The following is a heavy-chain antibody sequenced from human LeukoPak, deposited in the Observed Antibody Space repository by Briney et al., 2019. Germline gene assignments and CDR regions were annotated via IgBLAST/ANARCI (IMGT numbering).Heavy chain of an antibody. J-gene: IGHJ4*02. CDR3: ATGGFNWNDADFDY. D-gene: IGHD1-1*01. V-gene: IGHV3-48*01. CDR2: ISSSSSTI. Sequence: GGSLRLSCAASGFTFSSYSMNWVRQAPGKGLEWVSYISSSSSTIYYADSVKGRFTISRDNAKNPLYLQMNSLRAEDTAVYYCATGGFNWNDADFDYWGQGTLVTVSS. CDR1: GFTFSSYS.